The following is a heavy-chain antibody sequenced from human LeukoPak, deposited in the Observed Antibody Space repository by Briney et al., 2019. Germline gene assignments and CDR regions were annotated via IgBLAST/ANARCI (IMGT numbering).Heavy chain of an antibody. D-gene: IGHD3-16*01. CDR1: GGSISSYY. Sequence: PSETLSLTCTVSGGSISSYYWSWIRQPPGKGLEWIGYIYFSGSTNYNPSLKSRVTISVDTSKNQFSLKLSSVTAADTAFYYCARLNSIGGSRFDYWGQGTLATVSS. CDR3: ARLNSIGGSRFDY. J-gene: IGHJ4*02. V-gene: IGHV4-59*08. CDR2: IYFSGST.